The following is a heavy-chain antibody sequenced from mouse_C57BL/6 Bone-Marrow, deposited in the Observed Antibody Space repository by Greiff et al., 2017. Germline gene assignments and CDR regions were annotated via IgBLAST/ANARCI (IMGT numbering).Heavy chain of an antibody. Sequence: QVQLQQPGAELVKPGASVKLSCKASGYTFTSYWMQWVKQRPGQGLKWIGEIDPSDSYTNYNQKFKGKATLTVDTSSSTAYMQLSSLTSEDSAVYYCARERVYYGSSLFAYWGQGTLVTVSA. J-gene: IGHJ3*01. CDR1: GYTFTSYW. CDR2: IDPSDSYT. D-gene: IGHD1-1*01. V-gene: IGHV1-50*01. CDR3: ARERVYYGSSLFAY.